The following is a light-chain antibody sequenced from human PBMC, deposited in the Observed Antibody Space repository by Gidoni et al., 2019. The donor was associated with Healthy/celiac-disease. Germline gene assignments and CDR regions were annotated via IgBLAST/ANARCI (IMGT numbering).Light chain of an antibody. CDR3: MQALQTPPFT. J-gene: IGKJ3*01. V-gene: IGKV2-28*01. CDR2: LGS. Sequence: DIVMTQSPLSLPVTPGEPASISCRSSQSLLHSNGYNYLDWYLQKQGQSPQLLIYLGSNRASGVPDRCRGSGSGTDFTLKISRVEAEDVGVYYCMQALQTPPFTFGPGTKVDIK. CDR1: QSLLHSNGYNY.